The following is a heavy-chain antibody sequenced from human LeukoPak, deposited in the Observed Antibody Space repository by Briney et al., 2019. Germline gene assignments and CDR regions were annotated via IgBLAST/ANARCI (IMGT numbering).Heavy chain of an antibody. CDR1: GGSIRSSSYY. CDR3: ARHRDDYDDYVWNY. V-gene: IGHV4-39*01. D-gene: IGHD4-17*01. J-gene: IGHJ4*02. CDR2: IYYSGST. Sequence: SETLSLTCTVSGGSIRSSSYYWGWIRQPPGKGLEWIGSIYYSGSTYYNPSLKSRVTISVDTSKNQFSLKLSSVTAADTAAYYCARHRDDYDDYVWNYWGQGTLVTVSS.